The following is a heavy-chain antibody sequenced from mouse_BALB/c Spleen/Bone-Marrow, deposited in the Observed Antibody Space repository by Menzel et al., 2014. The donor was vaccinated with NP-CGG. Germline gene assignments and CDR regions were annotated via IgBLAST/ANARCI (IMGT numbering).Heavy chain of an antibody. J-gene: IGHJ4*01. CDR3: SRLSKGSASNENYAL. D-gene: IGHD2-5*01. V-gene: IGHV14-3*02. CDR1: GFNIKDTY. CDR2: IDPANGNT. Sequence: EAELQQTGAELVKPAASGKLSCTGSGFNIKDTYMHWVKQRPEQGLEWIGRIDPANGNTKYDPKFQGKATITADTSSNTAYVQLISLTSEDTAVYYCSRLSKGSASNENYAL.